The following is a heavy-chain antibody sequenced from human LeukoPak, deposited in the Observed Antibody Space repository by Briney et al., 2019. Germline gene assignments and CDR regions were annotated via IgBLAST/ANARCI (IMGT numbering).Heavy chain of an antibody. J-gene: IGHJ5*02. CDR3: ARAGIEYSSLYNWFDP. CDR2: IYTSGST. V-gene: IGHV4-4*07. CDR1: GGSISSYY. Sequence: PSETLSLTCTVSGGSISSYYWSWIRQPAGKGLEWIGRIYTSGSTNYNPSLKSRVTMSVDTSKNQFSLKLSSVTAADTAVYSCARAGIEYSSLYNWFDPWGQGTLVTVSS. D-gene: IGHD6-6*01.